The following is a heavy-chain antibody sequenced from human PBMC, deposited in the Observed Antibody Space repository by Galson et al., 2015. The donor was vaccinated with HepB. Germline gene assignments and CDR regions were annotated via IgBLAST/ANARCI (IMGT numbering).Heavy chain of an antibody. Sequence: PALVKPTQTLTLTCTFSGFSVTTSGMCVSWIRQSPGKALEWLALIDWDDDKYYSTSLETRLTVSKDTSKNQVVLTMTNIDPVDTATYYCARVQNCGWSGFFDFWGQGTLVTVSS. CDR1: GFSVTTSGMC. J-gene: IGHJ4*02. CDR3: ARVQNCGWSGFFDF. V-gene: IGHV2-70*01. CDR2: IDWDDDK. D-gene: IGHD6-19*01.